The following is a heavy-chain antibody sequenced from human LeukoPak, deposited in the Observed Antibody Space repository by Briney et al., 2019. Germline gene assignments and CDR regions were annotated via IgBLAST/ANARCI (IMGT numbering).Heavy chain of an antibody. D-gene: IGHD7-27*01. J-gene: IGHJ4*02. Sequence: ASVKVSCKASGYPFSNFAITWLRQAPGQGLEWMGWISPDNGDTHYAQKLQGRVTMTTDKSTNAACMELSSLRSEDTAMYYCARGNWGYTTFDFWGQGTLVTVSS. V-gene: IGHV1-18*01. CDR3: ARGNWGYTTFDF. CDR2: ISPDNGDT. CDR1: GYPFSNFA.